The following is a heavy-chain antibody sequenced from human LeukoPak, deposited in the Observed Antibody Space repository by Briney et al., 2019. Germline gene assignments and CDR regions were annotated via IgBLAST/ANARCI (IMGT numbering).Heavy chain of an antibody. CDR1: GYTFTGYY. CDR3: ARATVTTDIDY. J-gene: IGHJ4*02. V-gene: IGHV1-2*02. CDR2: INPNSGGT. D-gene: IGHD4-17*01. Sequence: GASVKVSCKASGYTFTGYYMHWVRPAPGQGLEWMGWINPNSGGTNYAQKFQGRVTMTRDTSISTAYMELSRLRSDDTAVYYCARATVTTDIDYWAREPWSPSPQ.